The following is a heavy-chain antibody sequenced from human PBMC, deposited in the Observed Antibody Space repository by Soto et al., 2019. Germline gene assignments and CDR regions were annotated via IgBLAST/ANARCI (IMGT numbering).Heavy chain of an antibody. CDR1: GGSISSSSYY. Sequence: QLQLQESGPGLVKPSETLSLTCTVSGGSISSSSYYWGWIRQPPGKGLEWIGSIYYSGSTYYNPSLKSRVTISVDTSKNQFSLKLSSVTAADTAVYYCARLPSGSGSYYFSWFDPWGQGTLVTVSS. D-gene: IGHD1-26*01. CDR3: ARLPSGSGSYYFSWFDP. V-gene: IGHV4-39*01. CDR2: IYYSGST. J-gene: IGHJ5*02.